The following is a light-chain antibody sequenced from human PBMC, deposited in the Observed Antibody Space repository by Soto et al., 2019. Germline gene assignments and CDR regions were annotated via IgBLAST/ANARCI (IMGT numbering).Light chain of an antibody. Sequence: QSVLTQPPSVSGAPGQWVTISCTGSSSNIGAGYDVHWYQQLPGTAPKLLIYGNSNRPSGVPDRFSGSKSGTSASLAITGLQAEDEADYYCQSYDSSLSGWVFGGGTKVTVL. J-gene: IGLJ3*02. CDR3: QSYDSSLSGWV. CDR1: SSNIGAGYD. V-gene: IGLV1-40*01. CDR2: GNS.